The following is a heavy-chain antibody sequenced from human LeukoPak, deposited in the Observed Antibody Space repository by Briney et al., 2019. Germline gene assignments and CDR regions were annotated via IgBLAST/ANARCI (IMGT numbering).Heavy chain of an antibody. CDR3: ASQQDLAYDSSSGVYYFDS. D-gene: IGHD3-22*01. J-gene: IGHJ4*02. V-gene: IGHV3-7*01. CDR2: IKHDGTTK. CDR1: GLKNLFW. Sequence: GGSLRLSCAASGLKNLFWMSWVRQAPGKGLEWVANIKHDGTTKYYVDSVKGRFSISRSNATNPVVPQKNNPRVEGTACFYFASQQDLAYDSSSGVYYFDSWGPGIQVTVSS.